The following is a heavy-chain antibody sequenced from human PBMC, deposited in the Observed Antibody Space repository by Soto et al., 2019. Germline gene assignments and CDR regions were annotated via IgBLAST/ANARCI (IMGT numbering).Heavy chain of an antibody. CDR2: IGTAGDT. CDR1: GFTFSSYD. V-gene: IGHV3-13*01. Sequence: GGSLRLSCAASGFTFSSYDMHWVRQATGKGLEWVSAIGTAGDTYYPGSVKGRFTISRENAKNSLYLQMNSLRAGDTAVYYCARARSNYGSSWFDPWGQGTLVTVSS. J-gene: IGHJ5*02. D-gene: IGHD3-10*01. CDR3: ARARSNYGSSWFDP.